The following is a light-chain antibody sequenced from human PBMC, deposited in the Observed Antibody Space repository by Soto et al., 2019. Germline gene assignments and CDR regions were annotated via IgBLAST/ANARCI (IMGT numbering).Light chain of an antibody. CDR2: SAS. V-gene: IGKV3-20*01. Sequence: EVVLTQSPGTLSLSPGERSTLSCRASQSVSGDYLAWYQQKHGQAHRXXIYSASLKPAGIPDRFSGSVSATDLTINISRLEPEDGEVYDGQQYGSSPITFGQGTRLEIK. CDR3: QQYGSSPIT. CDR1: QSVSGDY. J-gene: IGKJ5*01.